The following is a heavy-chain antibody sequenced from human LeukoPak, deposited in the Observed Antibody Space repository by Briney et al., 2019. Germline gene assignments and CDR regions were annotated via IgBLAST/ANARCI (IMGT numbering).Heavy chain of an antibody. CDR3: ARGQWFGESPPFDY. Sequence: SETLSLTCAVYGGSFSGYYWSWIRQPPGKGLEWIGEINHSGSTNYNPSLKSRVTISVDTSKNQFSLKLSSVTAADTDVYYCARGQWFGESPPFDYWGQGTLVTVSS. CDR2: INHSGST. CDR1: GGSFSGYY. V-gene: IGHV4-34*01. D-gene: IGHD3-10*01. J-gene: IGHJ4*02.